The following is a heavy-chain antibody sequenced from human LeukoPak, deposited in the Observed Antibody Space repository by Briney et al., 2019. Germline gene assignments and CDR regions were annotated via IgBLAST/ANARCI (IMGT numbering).Heavy chain of an antibody. CDR1: GFTFSSYA. D-gene: IGHD6-13*01. J-gene: IGHJ4*02. V-gene: IGHV3-11*05. Sequence: GGSLRLSCAASGFTFSSYAMSWVRQAPGKGLEWISYISSSGGYTNYAHSVKGRFTISRDNAKNSLYLQMNSLRAEDTAVYYCAREWQLDHWGQGTLVSVSS. CDR2: ISSSGGYT. CDR3: AREWQLDH.